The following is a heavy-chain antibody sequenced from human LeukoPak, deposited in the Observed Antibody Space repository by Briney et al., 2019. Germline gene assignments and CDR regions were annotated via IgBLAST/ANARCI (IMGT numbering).Heavy chain of an antibody. CDR1: GFTFSSYW. CDR3: ARDKIVGASYFDS. CDR2: IKKDGSEK. V-gene: IGHV3-7*01. J-gene: IGHJ4*02. D-gene: IGHD1-26*01. Sequence: GGSLRLSCAASGFTFSSYWMSWVRQAPGKGLEWVANIKKDGSEKYYVDSVKGRFTISRDNAKNSLYLQMNSLRAEDSAVYYCARDKIVGASYFDSWGQGTLVTVSS.